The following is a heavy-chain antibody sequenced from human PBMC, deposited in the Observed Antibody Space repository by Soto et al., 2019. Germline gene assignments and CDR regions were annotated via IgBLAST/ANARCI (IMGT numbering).Heavy chain of an antibody. J-gene: IGHJ6*02. CDR3: ARSGVVPANWGMDV. CDR1: GFTFSSYA. CDR2: ISYDGSNK. D-gene: IGHD2-2*01. V-gene: IGHV3-30-3*01. Sequence: QVQLVESGGGVVQPGRSLRLSCAASGFTFSSYAMHWVRQAPGKGLEWLAVISYDGSNKYYADSVKGRFTISRDNSKNQLFLQMKSLRAEDTAVYYCARSGVVPANWGMDVWGQGSTVTVPS.